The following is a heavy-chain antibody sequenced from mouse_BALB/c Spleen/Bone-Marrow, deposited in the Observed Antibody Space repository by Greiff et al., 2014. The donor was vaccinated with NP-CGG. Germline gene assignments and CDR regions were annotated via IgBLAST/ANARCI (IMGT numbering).Heavy chain of an antibody. J-gene: IGHJ2*01. D-gene: IGHD2-1*01. V-gene: IGHV1-31*01. CDR3: ASYGNYG. Sequence: EVQRVESRPELVKPGASVKISCKASGYSFTGYYMHWVKQSHVKSLEWIGRINPYNGATSYNQNFKDKASLTVDKSSSTAYMELHSLTSEDSAVYYCASYGNYGWGQGTTLTVSS. CDR2: INPYNGAT. CDR1: GYSFTGYY.